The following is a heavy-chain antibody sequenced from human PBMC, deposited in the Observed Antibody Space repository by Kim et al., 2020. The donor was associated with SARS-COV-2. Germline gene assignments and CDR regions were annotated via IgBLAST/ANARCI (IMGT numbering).Heavy chain of an antibody. Sequence: GGSLRLSCAASGFTFSSYSMNWVRQAPGKGLEWVSYISSSSSTIYYADSVKGRFTISRDNAKNSLYLQMNSLRDEDTAVYYCARGATYYGSGSYYNGMDVWGQGTTVTVSS. D-gene: IGHD3-10*01. CDR3: ARGATYYGSGSYYNGMDV. V-gene: IGHV3-48*02. J-gene: IGHJ6*02. CDR2: ISSSSSTI. CDR1: GFTFSSYS.